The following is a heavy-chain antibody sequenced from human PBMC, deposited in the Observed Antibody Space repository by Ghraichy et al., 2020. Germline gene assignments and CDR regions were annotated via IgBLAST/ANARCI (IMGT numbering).Heavy chain of an antibody. CDR3: ARHQIDCSSTSCEYYYGMDV. D-gene: IGHD2-2*01. CDR2: IYYSGST. CDR1: GGSISSYY. V-gene: IGHV4-59*08. Sequence: SETLSLTCTVSGGSISSYYWSWIRQPPGKGLEWIGYIYYSGSTNYNPSLKSRVTISVDTSKNQFSLKLSSVTAADTAVYYCARHQIDCSSTSCEYYYGMDVWGQGTTVTVSS. J-gene: IGHJ6*02.